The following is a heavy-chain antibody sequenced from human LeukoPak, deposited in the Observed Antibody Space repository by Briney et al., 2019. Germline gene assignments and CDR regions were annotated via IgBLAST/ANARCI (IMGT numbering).Heavy chain of an antibody. J-gene: IGHJ4*02. CDR3: AMPTYSSGWYYFDY. V-gene: IGHV1-2*02. D-gene: IGHD6-19*01. CDR1: GYTFTGYY. CDR2: INPSSGGT. Sequence: ASVTVSFTASGYTFTGYYMHWVRQAPGQGLEWMGWINPSSGGTNYAQKFQGRVTMTRDTSISTAYMELSRLRSDDTAVYYCAMPTYSSGWYYFDYWGQGTLVTVSS.